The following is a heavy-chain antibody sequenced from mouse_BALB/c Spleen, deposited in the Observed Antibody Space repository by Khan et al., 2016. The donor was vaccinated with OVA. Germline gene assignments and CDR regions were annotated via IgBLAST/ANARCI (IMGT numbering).Heavy chain of an antibody. CDR2: ISDSSST. CDR1: GYSITSGYG. D-gene: IGHD1-2*01. Sequence: EVKLVESGPGLVKPSQSLSLTCTVTGYSITSGYGWNFLRQSPGNKLEWMGYISDSSSTNYTPSLKSRISITRDTSKNQFFLQLNPVTTDDATIYYCARTARIKYWGQGTTLTVSA. J-gene: IGHJ2*01. V-gene: IGHV3-2*02. CDR3: ARTARIKY.